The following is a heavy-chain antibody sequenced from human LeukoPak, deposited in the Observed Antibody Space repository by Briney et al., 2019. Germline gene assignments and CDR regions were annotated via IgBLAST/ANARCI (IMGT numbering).Heavy chain of an antibody. CDR2: IYYSGNT. CDR1: DGSISNSSSY. Sequence: PSETLSLTCTVSDGSISNSSSYWGWIRQPPGKGLEWIGNIYYSGNTYYNSSLKSRVTISVDTSKNQFSLKLSSVTAADTAVYYCARDGTRRDGYNWEAFDIWGQGTMVTVSS. V-gene: IGHV4-39*02. D-gene: IGHD5-24*01. J-gene: IGHJ3*02. CDR3: ARDGTRRDGYNWEAFDI.